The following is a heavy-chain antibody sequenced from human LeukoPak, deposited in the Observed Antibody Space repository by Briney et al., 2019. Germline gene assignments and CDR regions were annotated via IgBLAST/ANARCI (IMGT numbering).Heavy chain of an antibody. CDR2: IYYSGST. D-gene: IGHD3-22*01. Sequence: SETLSLTCTVSGGSISSSSFYWGWIRQPPGKGLEWIGNIYYSGSTYYNPSLKSRVTISVDTSKNQFSLKLSSVTAADTAVYYCARVPRYYDSSGYPLDYWGQGTLVTVSS. CDR3: ARVPRYYDSSGYPLDY. CDR1: GGSISSSSFY. V-gene: IGHV4-39*07. J-gene: IGHJ4*02.